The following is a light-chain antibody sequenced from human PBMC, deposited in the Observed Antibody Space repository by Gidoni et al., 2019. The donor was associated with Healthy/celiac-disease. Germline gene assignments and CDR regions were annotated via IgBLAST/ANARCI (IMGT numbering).Light chain of an antibody. CDR1: QRVLYSSNNKNY. J-gene: IGKJ1*01. Sequence: DIVMTQSPDSLAVSLGERATINCKSSQRVLYSSNNKNYLAWYQQKPGQPPKLLIYWASTRESGVPDRFSGSGSGTDFTLTISSRQAEDVAVYYCQQYYSTPWTFGQGTKVEIK. CDR3: QQYYSTPWT. V-gene: IGKV4-1*01. CDR2: WAS.